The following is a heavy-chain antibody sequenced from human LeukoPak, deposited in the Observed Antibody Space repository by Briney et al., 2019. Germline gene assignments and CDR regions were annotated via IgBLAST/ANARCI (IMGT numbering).Heavy chain of an antibody. CDR2: SSGSGGST. D-gene: IGHD3-22*01. V-gene: IGHV3-23*01. CDR3: AKGAPAPPYYYDSSGYQHFDY. Sequence: PGASLRLSCAASGFTFSSYAMSWVRQAPGKGLEWVSASSGSGGSTYYADSVKGRFTISRDNSKNTLYLQMNSLRAEDTAVYYCAKGAPAPPYYYDSSGYQHFDYWGQGTLVTVSS. CDR1: GFTFSSYA. J-gene: IGHJ4*02.